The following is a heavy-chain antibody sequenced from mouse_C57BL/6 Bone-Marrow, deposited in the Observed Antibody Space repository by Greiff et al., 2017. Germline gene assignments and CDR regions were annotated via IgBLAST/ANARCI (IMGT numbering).Heavy chain of an antibody. V-gene: IGHV1-75*01. CDR3: ARARITTGAWFAY. CDR1: GYTFTAFY. J-gene: IGHJ3*01. D-gene: IGHD2-4*01. CDR2: IFPGSGST. Sequence: QVHVKQSGPELVKPGASVKISCKASGYTFTAFYINWVKQRPGPGLEWIGWIFPGSGSTYYNEKFKGKGTLTVDKSSSTAYMLLSSLTSEDSAVYFCARARITTGAWFAYWDQGTRVTVSA.